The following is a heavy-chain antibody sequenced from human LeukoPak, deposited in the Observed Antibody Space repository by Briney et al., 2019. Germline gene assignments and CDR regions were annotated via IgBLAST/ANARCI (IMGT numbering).Heavy chain of an antibody. V-gene: IGHV3-23*01. J-gene: IGHJ4*02. D-gene: IGHD6-19*01. Sequence: PGGSLRLSCAASGFIFSSYAMSWARQAPGKGLEWVSAISGSGGSTYYADSVKGRFTISRDNSKNTLYLQMNSLRAEDTAVYYCAKDEGSGWPYYFDYWGQGTLVTVSS. CDR2: ISGSGGST. CDR1: GFIFSSYA. CDR3: AKDEGSGWPYYFDY.